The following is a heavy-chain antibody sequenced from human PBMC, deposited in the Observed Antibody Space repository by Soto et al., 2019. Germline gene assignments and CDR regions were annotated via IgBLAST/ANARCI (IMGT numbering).Heavy chain of an antibody. D-gene: IGHD5-18*01. CDR1: GGSISSYY. V-gene: IGHV4-59*01. CDR2: IYYGGST. Sequence: SETLSLTCTVSGGSISSYYLSWIRQPPGKGLEWIGYIYYGGSTNNNPSLRSRVTISVDTSKNQFSLKLSSVTAADTAVYYCARDLNGYGSFDYWGQGTLVTVSS. J-gene: IGHJ4*02. CDR3: ARDLNGYGSFDY.